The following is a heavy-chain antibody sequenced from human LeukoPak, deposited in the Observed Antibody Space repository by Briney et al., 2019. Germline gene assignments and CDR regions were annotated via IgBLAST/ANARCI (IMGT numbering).Heavy chain of an antibody. CDR3: ARGHNGDY. V-gene: IGHV1-18*04. CDR2: ISVYNGNT. CDR1: GYTFTSYY. J-gene: IGHJ4*02. D-gene: IGHD1-14*01. Sequence: ASVKVSCKASGYTFTSYYMHWVRQAPGQGLEWMGWISVYNGNTNSAQKLRGRVTMIADTSTSTVYMELRSLKSDDTAVYYCARGHNGDYWGQGTLVTVSS.